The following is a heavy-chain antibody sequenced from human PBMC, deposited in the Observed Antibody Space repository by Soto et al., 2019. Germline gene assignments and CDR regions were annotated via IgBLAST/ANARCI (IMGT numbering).Heavy chain of an antibody. CDR3: ASTYDYGDYFWYY. CDR2: IYYSGST. D-gene: IGHD4-17*01. Sequence: QPPGKGLEWIGYIYYSGSTNYNPSLKSRVTISVDTSKNQFSLKLSSVTAADTAVYYCASTYDYGDYFWYYWGQGTLVTVSS. V-gene: IGHV4-59*08. J-gene: IGHJ4*02.